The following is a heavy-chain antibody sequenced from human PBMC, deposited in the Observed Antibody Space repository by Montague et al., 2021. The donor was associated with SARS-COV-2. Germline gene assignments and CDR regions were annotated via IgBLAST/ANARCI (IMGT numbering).Heavy chain of an antibody. J-gene: IGHJ5*02. CDR1: GASISSNNW. CDR2: IYHSGST. Sequence: SETLSLTCAVSGASISSNNWWSWVRQPPGKRLEWIGEIYHSGSTNYNPSLKSRVIISVDKSKNQLSLKLTSVTAADTAVYYCARTFWGSWFGESWFGPWGQGTLVTVSS. D-gene: IGHD3-10*01. CDR3: ARTFWGSWFGESWFGP. V-gene: IGHV4-4*02.